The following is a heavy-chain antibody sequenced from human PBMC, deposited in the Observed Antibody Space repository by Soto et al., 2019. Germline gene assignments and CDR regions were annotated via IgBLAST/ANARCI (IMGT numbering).Heavy chain of an antibody. CDR2: LSRSGGAT. J-gene: IGHJ5*02. Sequence: GGSLRLSCVTSAFSLTSCSMSWVRQTPGKGLEWVSALSRSGGATYYADSVKGRFTISRDTSTNTLHLQMSNLRAEDTAIYYCAKGEMATIRNSFDPWGQGTLVTVS. V-gene: IGHV3-23*01. CDR1: AFSLTSCS. CDR3: AKGEMATIRNSFDP. D-gene: IGHD5-12*01.